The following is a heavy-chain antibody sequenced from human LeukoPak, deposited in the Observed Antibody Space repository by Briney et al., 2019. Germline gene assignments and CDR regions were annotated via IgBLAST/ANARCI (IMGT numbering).Heavy chain of an antibody. CDR2: INKSGGGT. D-gene: IGHD6-19*01. Sequence: GGSLRLSCAASGFTFSSYDMSWVRQAPGKGLEWVSGINKSGGGTYYADSVKGRFTMSRDNSKNTLFLQMNSLRAEDTAVYYCAKVTWSSSGSDYWGQGSLVTVSS. J-gene: IGHJ4*02. CDR1: GFTFSSYD. CDR3: AKVTWSSSGSDY. V-gene: IGHV3-23*01.